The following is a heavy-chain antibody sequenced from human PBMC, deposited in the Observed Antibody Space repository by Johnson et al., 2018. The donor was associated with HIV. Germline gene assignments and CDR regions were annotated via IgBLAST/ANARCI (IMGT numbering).Heavy chain of an antibody. D-gene: IGHD4-17*01. J-gene: IGHJ3*02. V-gene: IGHV3-7*05. CDR1: GFTFTNFW. CDR3: VRGVTTVTNHDAFDI. Sequence: VQLVESGGALVQPGGSLRLSCAASGFTFTNFWMGWVRQAPGKGLEWVANIKPDGSEKFYVDSVKGRFTISRDNAKNSLFLQMTSLTAEDTAVFSCVRGVTTVTNHDAFDIWGQGTMVTVSS. CDR2: IKPDGSEK.